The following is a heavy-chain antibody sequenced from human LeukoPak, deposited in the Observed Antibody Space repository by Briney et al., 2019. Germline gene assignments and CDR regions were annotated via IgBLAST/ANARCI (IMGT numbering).Heavy chain of an antibody. CDR3: ARVRGSDWSVYHIDN. J-gene: IGHJ4*02. D-gene: IGHD6-19*01. CDR1: GYTFTSYD. Sequence: ASVKVSCKASGYTFTSYDINWVRQATGQGLEWMGWMNPNSGNTGYAQKFQGRVTMTRNTSISTAYMELSSLRAEDTAVYYCARVRGSDWSVYHIDNWGQGTLVTVSS. V-gene: IGHV1-8*01. CDR2: MNPNSGNT.